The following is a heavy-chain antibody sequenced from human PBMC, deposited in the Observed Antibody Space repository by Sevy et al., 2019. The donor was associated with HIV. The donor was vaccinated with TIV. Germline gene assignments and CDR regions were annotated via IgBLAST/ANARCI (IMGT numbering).Heavy chain of an antibody. J-gene: IGHJ4*02. D-gene: IGHD3-22*01. CDR1: GFTFSIYA. CDR2: ISGSYNST. CDR3: AKDLYYDTSLFDY. V-gene: IGHV3-23*01. Sequence: GGSLRLSCAASGFTFSIYAMSWVRQAPGKGLEWVSGISGSYNSTYYADSVKGRFTISRDNSKNTLYLQMNSLRAEDTAVCYCAKDLYYDTSLFDYWGQGTLVTVSS.